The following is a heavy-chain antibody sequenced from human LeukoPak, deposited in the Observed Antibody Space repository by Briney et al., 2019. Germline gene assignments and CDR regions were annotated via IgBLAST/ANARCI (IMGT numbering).Heavy chain of an antibody. Sequence: PGGSLRLSCAASGFTFSSYAMSWVRQAPGKGLEWVSAISGSGGSTYYADSVKGRFTISRDNSKNTLYLQMNSLRAEDTAVYYCAKVSGSYPAALLDYWGQGTLVTVSS. CDR3: AKVSGSYPAALLDY. CDR2: ISGSGGST. CDR1: GFTFSSYA. D-gene: IGHD3-10*01. J-gene: IGHJ4*02. V-gene: IGHV3-23*01.